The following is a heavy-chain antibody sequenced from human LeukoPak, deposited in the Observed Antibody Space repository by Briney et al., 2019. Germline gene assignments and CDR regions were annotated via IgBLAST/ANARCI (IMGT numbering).Heavy chain of an antibody. D-gene: IGHD3-22*01. CDR3: ARGPYYYDHWYFDL. Sequence: SETLSLTCTVSGGSISSGGYYWSWILQHPGKGLEWIGYIYYSGSTYYNPSLKSRVTISVDTSKNQFSLKLSSVTAADTAVYYCARGPYYYDHWYFDLWGRGTLVTVSS. J-gene: IGHJ2*01. CDR2: IYYSGST. V-gene: IGHV4-31*03. CDR1: GGSISSGGYY.